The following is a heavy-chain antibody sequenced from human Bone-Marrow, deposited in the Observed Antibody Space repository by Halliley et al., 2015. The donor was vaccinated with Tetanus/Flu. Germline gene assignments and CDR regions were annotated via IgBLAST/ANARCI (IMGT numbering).Heavy chain of an antibody. Sequence: AASGFTFSSYWMHWVRQAPGKGLVWVSHINGDGSTTNYADSVKGRFTISRDNAKNTLYLQMNSLRAEDTGVFYCVRGTNAWIGVDYWGQGSLVTVSS. D-gene: IGHD2-2*01. J-gene: IGHJ4*02. CDR1: GFTFSSYW. CDR2: INGDGSTT. V-gene: IGHV3-74*01. CDR3: VRGTNAWIGVDY.